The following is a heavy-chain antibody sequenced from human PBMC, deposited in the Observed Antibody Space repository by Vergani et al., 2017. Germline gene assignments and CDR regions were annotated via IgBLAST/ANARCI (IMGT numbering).Heavy chain of an antibody. V-gene: IGHV5-51*03. D-gene: IGHD2-21*02. CDR1: GYSFSRNW. CDR2: IYPGNSET. Sequence: EVPLEQSGAAVKKPGESLEISCKGSGYSFSRNWIAWVRERPGQGLEWMGMIYPGNSETRNNPSFRGQVTMSVDKSISTAYLQWSSLKASDSAMYYCARGYCRGMSCAGTDYFYHIDVWGKGTTVTVS. J-gene: IGHJ6*03. CDR3: ARGYCRGMSCAGTDYFYHIDV.